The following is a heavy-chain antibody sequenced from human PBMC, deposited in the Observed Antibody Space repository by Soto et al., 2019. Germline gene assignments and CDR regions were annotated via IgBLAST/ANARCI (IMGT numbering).Heavy chain of an antibody. CDR2: IIPIFGTA. Sequence: QVQLVQSGAEVKKPGSSVKVSCKASGGTFSSYAISWVRQAPGQGLEWMGGIIPIFGTANYAQKFQGRVTITADESTSTAYMELSSLRSEDTAVYYCARGGPGFYGDSEYFQHWGQGNLVTVSS. CDR3: ARGGPGFYGDSEYFQH. D-gene: IGHD4-17*01. CDR1: GGTFSSYA. V-gene: IGHV1-69*01. J-gene: IGHJ1*01.